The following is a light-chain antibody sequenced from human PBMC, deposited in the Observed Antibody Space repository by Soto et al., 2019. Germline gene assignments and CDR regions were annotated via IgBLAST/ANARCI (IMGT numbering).Light chain of an antibody. CDR3: QQYNNWSRLT. CDR2: DAS. V-gene: IGKV3-15*01. J-gene: IGKJ2*01. CDR1: QSVSSN. Sequence: EIVMTQSPATLSASPGERATLSCRASQSVSSNLAWYQQKPGKAPRLLIYDASTRATGIPARFSGSGYGTEFTLTISSLQSADFSVYYCQQYNNWSRLTFGQGTKLEIK.